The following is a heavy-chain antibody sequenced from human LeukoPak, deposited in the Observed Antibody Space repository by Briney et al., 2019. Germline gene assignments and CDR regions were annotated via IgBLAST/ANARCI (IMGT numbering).Heavy chain of an antibody. J-gene: IGHJ4*02. Sequence: GGSLRLSCAASGFTFSSYAMTWVSQAPGKGLEWVSGISGSGGSTDYADSVRGRLTISRDNSKNTLYLQMNSLRAEDTAVYYCARDRDYYDSSGYYYYWGQGTLVTVSS. D-gene: IGHD3-22*01. V-gene: IGHV3-23*01. CDR3: ARDRDYYDSSGYYYY. CDR2: ISGSGGST. CDR1: GFTFSSYA.